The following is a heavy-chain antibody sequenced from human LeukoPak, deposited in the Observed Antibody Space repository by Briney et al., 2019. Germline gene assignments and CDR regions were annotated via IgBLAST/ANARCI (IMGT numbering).Heavy chain of an antibody. D-gene: IGHD2-15*01. V-gene: IGHV1-2*06. CDR1: GYTFTGYY. CDR2: INPNSGGT. Sequence: PEASVKVSCKASGYTFTGYYMHWVRQAPGQGLEWMGRINPNSGGTNYAQKFQGRVTMTRDTSISTAYMELSRLRPDDTAVYYCARFDCSGGSCYGKFDPWGQGTLVTVSS. J-gene: IGHJ5*02. CDR3: ARFDCSGGSCYGKFDP.